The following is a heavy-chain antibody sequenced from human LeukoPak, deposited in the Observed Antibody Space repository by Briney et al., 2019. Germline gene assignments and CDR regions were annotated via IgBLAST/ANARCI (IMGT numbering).Heavy chain of an antibody. D-gene: IGHD2-15*01. CDR1: GGSISSSSYY. CDR3: VGGIVVVAQLGYYFYYMDV. V-gene: IGHV4-39*07. Sequence: SETLSLTCTVSGGSISSSSYYWGWIRQPPGKGLEWIGSIYYSGSTNYNPSLKSRVTISVDTSKNQFSLKLSSVTAADTAVCYCVGGIVVVAQLGYYFYYMDVWGKGTTVTISS. CDR2: IYYSGST. J-gene: IGHJ6*03.